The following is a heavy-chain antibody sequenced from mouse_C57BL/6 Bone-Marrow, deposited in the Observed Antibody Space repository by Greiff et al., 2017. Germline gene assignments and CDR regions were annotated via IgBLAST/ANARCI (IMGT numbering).Heavy chain of an antibody. J-gene: IGHJ4*01. V-gene: IGHV1-55*01. CDR3: ARWDYYQYYAMDY. Sequence: QVQLQQPGAELVKPGASVKMSCKASGYTFTSYWITWVKQRPGQGLEWIGDIYPGSGSTNYNEKFKSKATLTVDTSSSTAYMQLSSLTSEDSAVYYCARWDYYQYYAMDYWGQGTSVTVSS. CDR1: GYTFTSYW. D-gene: IGHD1-1*01. CDR2: IYPGSGST.